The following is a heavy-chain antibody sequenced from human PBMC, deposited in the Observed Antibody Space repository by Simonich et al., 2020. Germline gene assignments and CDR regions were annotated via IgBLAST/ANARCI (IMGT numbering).Heavy chain of an antibody. CDR3: ARGGLGHWYFDL. CDR1: GYTFTGYY. D-gene: IGHD6-25*01. Sequence: QVQLVQAVAEVKKPGASVKVSCKASGYTFTGYYMHWVRQTPGQGLEWMGWINPNSGGTIYAQKFQGRVTMTRDTSISTAYMELSRLRSDDTAVYYCARGGLGHWYFDLWGRGTLVTVSS. J-gene: IGHJ2*01. V-gene: IGHV1-2*02. CDR2: INPNSGGT.